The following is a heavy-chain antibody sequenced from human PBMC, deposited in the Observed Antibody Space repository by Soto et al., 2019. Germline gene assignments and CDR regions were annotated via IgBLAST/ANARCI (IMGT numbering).Heavy chain of an antibody. D-gene: IGHD3-3*01. CDR3: ARDSYYDFWSGYTDAFDI. CDR1: GFTFSSYS. Sequence: GGSLRLSCAASGFTFSSYSMNWVRQAPWKGLEWVSYISSSSSTIYYADSVKGRFTITRDNAKNSLYLQMNSLRDEDTAVYYCARDSYYDFWSGYTDAFDIWGQGTMVTVSS. V-gene: IGHV3-48*02. J-gene: IGHJ3*02. CDR2: ISSSSSTI.